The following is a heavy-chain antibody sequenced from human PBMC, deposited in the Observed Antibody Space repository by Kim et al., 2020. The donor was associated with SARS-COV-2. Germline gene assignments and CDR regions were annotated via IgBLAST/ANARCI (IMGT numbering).Heavy chain of an antibody. CDR1: GFTFSSYG. CDR3: ARAIKPHKQLALDY. CDR2: IWYDGSNK. J-gene: IGHJ4*02. V-gene: IGHV3-33*01. D-gene: IGHD6-13*01. Sequence: GGSLRLSCAASGFTFSSYGMHWVRQAPGKGLEWVAVIWYDGSNKYYADSVKGRFTISRDNSKNTLYLQMNSLRAEDTAVYYCARAIKPHKQLALDYWGQGTLVTVSS.